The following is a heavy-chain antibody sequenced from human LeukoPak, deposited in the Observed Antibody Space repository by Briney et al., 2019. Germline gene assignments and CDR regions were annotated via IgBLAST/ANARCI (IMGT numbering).Heavy chain of an antibody. V-gene: IGHV3-30*18. CDR1: GLTFSSYG. J-gene: IGHJ4*02. CDR2: ISYDGSNK. D-gene: IGHD3-22*01. CDR3: AKGEIVVVTAYFDY. Sequence: GRSLRLSCAASGLTFSSYGMHWVRQAPGKGLEWVAVISYDGSNKYYADSVKGRFTISRDNSKNTLYLQMNSLRAEDTAVYYCAKGEIVVVTAYFDYWGQGTLVTVSP.